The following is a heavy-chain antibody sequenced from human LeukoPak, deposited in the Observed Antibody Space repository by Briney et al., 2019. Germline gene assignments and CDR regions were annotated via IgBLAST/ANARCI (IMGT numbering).Heavy chain of an antibody. CDR2: IYYSGST. V-gene: IGHV4-59*01. CDR1: GVSISFYY. CDR3: APQAAAGPRSPYYSYLDA. Sequence: SETLSLTCTVSGVSISFYYWSGIRQPPGKGLEWIGYIYYSGSTNYNPSLKSRVTISVDSSKNQFSRMLSSVTAADTAVYCCAPQAAAGPRSPYYSYLDAWGKGTTVTVSS. J-gene: IGHJ6*03. D-gene: IGHD6-13*01.